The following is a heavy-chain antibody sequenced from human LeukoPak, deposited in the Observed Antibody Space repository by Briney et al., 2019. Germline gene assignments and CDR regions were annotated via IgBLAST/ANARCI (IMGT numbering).Heavy chain of an antibody. V-gene: IGHV1-18*01. D-gene: IGHD3-10*01. J-gene: IGHJ4*02. CDR2: ISAYNGNT. CDR1: VYTFTIYC. Sequence: ASVNVSCKSSVYTFTIYCISWVRQAPGQGLEWMGWISAYNGNTNYAQKLQGRVTMTTDTSTSTAYMELRSLRSDDTAVYYCARDRDYYGSGSYPDYWGQGTLVTVSS. CDR3: ARDRDYYGSGSYPDY.